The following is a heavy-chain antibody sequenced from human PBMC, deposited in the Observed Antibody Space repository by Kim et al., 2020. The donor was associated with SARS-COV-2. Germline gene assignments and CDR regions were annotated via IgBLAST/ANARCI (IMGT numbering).Heavy chain of an antibody. J-gene: IGHJ3*02. CDR3: ARQGSSGYYSDAFAI. V-gene: IGHV4-39*01. CDR1: GGSISSSSYY. Sequence: SETLSLTCTVSGGSISSSSYYWGWIRQPPGKGLEWIGSIYYSGSTYYNPSLKSRVTISVDTSKNQFSLKLSSVTAADTAVYYCARQGSSGYYSDAFAIWGQGTMVTVSS. CDR2: IYYSGST. D-gene: IGHD3-22*01.